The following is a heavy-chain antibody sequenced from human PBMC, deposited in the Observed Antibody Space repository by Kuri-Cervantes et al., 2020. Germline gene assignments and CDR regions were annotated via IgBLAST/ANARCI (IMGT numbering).Heavy chain of an antibody. CDR2: IIPIFGTA. V-gene: IGHV1-69*13. J-gene: IGHJ5*02. D-gene: IGHD6-13*01. CDR3: ATSLAAADVSWFDP. CDR1: GGTFSSYA. Sequence: VKVSCKASGGTFSSYAISWVRQAPGQGLEWMGGIIPIFGTANYAQKFQGRVTITADESTSTAYMELSSLRSEDTAVYYCATSLAAADVSWFDPWGQGTLVTVSS.